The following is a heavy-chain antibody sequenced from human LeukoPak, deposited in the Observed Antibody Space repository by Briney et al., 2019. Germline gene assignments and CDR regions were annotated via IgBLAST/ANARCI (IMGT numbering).Heavy chain of an antibody. CDR3: ARRRVRGVIIPPEDYFDY. CDR1: GDTFNTHW. D-gene: IGHD3-10*01. J-gene: IGHJ4*02. Sequence: GESLKISCKGSGDTFNTHWIGWVRQMPGKGLEWMGIIYPGDSDTRYSPSFQGQVTISADKSISTAYLQWSSLKASDTAMYYCARRRVRGVIIPPEDYFDYWGQGTLVTVSS. V-gene: IGHV5-51*01. CDR2: IYPGDSDT.